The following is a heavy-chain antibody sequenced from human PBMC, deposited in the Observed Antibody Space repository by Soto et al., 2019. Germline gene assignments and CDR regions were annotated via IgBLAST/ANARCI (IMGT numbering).Heavy chain of an antibody. D-gene: IGHD3-10*01. CDR1: GDSISRYY. Sequence: QVQLQESGPGLVKPSETLSLTCTVSGDSISRYYWSWIRLSPGKGLEWIGYIYYSGETNYNPSVKSRVTISVDRSKNEFPLKLSLVTAAETAVYYCARDQGGEFLKGSGMDVWGQGTTVTVSS. J-gene: IGHJ6*02. V-gene: IGHV4-59*01. CDR2: IYYSGET. CDR3: ARDQGGEFLKGSGMDV.